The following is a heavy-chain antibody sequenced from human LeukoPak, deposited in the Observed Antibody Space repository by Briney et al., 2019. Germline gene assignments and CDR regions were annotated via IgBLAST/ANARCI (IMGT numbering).Heavy chain of an antibody. J-gene: IGHJ4*02. CDR3: SKYNPYDALDY. Sequence: GGSLRLSCAGSGFTFSQDWLSWVRQVPGKGLEWLGLIKNKIDGGKTDYAVTVKGRFTISRDDSKNKLYLQMNSLKTGDTAVYYCSKYNPYDALDYWGQGTLVTVSS. CDR2: IKNKIDGGKT. CDR1: GFTFSQDW. V-gene: IGHV3-15*01. D-gene: IGHD1-1*01.